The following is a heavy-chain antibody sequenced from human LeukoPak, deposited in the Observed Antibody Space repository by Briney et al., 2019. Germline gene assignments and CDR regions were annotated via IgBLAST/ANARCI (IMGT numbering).Heavy chain of an antibody. J-gene: IGHJ4*02. CDR1: GFTFSSYA. CDR2: ISGSGGST. D-gene: IGHD3-10*01. V-gene: IGHV3-23*01. CDR3: AKDWAITMVRGVIADY. Sequence: PGGSLRLSCAASGFTFSSYAMSWVRQAPGKGLEWVSAISGSGGSTYYADSVKGRFTISRDNSKNTLYLQMNSLRAEETAVYYCAKDWAITMVRGVIADYWGQGTLVTVSS.